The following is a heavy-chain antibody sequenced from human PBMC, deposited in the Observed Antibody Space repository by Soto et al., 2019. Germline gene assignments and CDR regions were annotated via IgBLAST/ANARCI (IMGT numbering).Heavy chain of an antibody. CDR3: ARGFTGEYYYYYGMDV. CDR2: ISGSGGST. J-gene: IGHJ6*02. CDR1: GLTFSSYA. V-gene: IGHV3-23*01. Sequence: GGSLRLSCAASGLTFSSYAMSWVRQAPGKGLEWVSAISGSGGSTYYADSVKGRFTISRDNSKNTLYLQMNSPRAEDTAVYYCARGFTGEYYYYYGMDVWGQGTTVTVSS.